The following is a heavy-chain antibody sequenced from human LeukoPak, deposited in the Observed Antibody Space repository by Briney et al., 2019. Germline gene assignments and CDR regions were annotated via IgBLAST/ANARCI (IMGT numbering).Heavy chain of an antibody. CDR3: PLPHTAMVTLSRAFDY. D-gene: IGHD5-18*01. J-gene: IGHJ4*02. CDR2: ISGSGDNT. V-gene: IGHV3-23*01. CDR1: GFTFSSYA. Sequence: PGGSLRLSCAASGFTFSSYAMNWVRQAPGKGLEWVSAISGSGDNTYYADSVKGRFTISRDNSKNTLYLQMHSLRAEDTAVYYCPLPHTAMVTLSRAFDYWGQGTLVTVSS.